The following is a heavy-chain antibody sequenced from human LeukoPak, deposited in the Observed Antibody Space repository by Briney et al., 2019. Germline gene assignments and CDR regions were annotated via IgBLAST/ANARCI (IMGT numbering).Heavy chain of an antibody. D-gene: IGHD3-22*01. V-gene: IGHV4-4*07. CDR3: ARSHYDRSGYYAPGLFDP. CDR1: GGSISSNYY. Sequence: SETLSLSCTVSGGSISSNYYWSWIRQPAGKGLEYIGRIYNSGITNYNPSLKSRVTISVDTSKNQFSLKLSSVTAADTAVYYCARSHYDRSGYYAPGLFDPWGQGTLVTVSS. J-gene: IGHJ5*02. CDR2: IYNSGIT.